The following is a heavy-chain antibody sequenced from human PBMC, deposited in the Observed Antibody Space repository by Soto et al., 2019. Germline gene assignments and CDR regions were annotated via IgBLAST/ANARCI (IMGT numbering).Heavy chain of an antibody. CDR1: GFTFSSYW. D-gene: IGHD5-12*01. CDR2: IKQDGSEK. CDR3: ARDEVVALDYYYYYGMDV. V-gene: IGHV3-7*05. Sequence: PGGSLRLSCAASGFTFSSYWMSWVRQAPGKGLEWVANIKQDGSEKYYVDSVKGRFTISRDNAKNSLYLQMNSLRAEDTAVYYCARDEVVALDYYYYYGMDVWGQGTTVTAP. J-gene: IGHJ6*02.